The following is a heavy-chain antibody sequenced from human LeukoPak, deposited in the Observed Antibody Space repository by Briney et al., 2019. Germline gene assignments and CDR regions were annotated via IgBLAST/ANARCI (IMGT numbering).Heavy chain of an antibody. CDR2: IFYSGST. Sequence: SETLSLTCIVSGGSISSYYWSWIRQPPGEGLGWIGYIFYSGSTNYNTSLRSRVTISVATSKTQFSLRLGSLTAADTAVYYCARRSGGSGWYYFDYWGQGTLVTVPS. V-gene: IGHV4-59*08. J-gene: IGHJ4*02. CDR3: ARRSGGSGWYYFDY. D-gene: IGHD6-19*01. CDR1: GGSISSYY.